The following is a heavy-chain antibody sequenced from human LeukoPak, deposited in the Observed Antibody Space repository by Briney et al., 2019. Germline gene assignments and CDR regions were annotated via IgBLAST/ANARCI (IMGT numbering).Heavy chain of an antibody. J-gene: IGHJ3*02. V-gene: IGHV4-34*01. CDR2: INHSGRT. CDR3: ARDRSALDT. CDR1: GGSFSGYY. Sequence: PSETLSLTCAVSGGSFSGYYWSWIRQPPGKGLEWIGEINHSGRTNDNPSLKSRVTISVDTSKNQFSLKLSSVTAADTAVYYCARDRSALDTWGQGTMVTVSS.